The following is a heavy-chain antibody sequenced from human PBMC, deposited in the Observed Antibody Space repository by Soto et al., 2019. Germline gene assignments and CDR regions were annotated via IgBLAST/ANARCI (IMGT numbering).Heavy chain of an antibody. CDR3: ARESSKLYCSSTSCYFDY. V-gene: IGHV4-34*01. CDR1: GGSFSGYY. Sequence: SETLSLTCAVYGGSFSGYYWSWIRQPPGKGLEWIGEINHSGSTNYNPSLKSRVTISVDTSKNQFSLKLSSVTAADTAVYYCARESSKLYCSSTSCYFDYWGQGTLVTVSS. CDR2: INHSGST. D-gene: IGHD2-2*01. J-gene: IGHJ4*02.